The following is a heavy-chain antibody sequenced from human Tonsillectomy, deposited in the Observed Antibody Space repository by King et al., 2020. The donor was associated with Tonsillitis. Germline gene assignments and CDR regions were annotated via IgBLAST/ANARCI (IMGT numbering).Heavy chain of an antibody. CDR2: ISYDGSNK. CDR1: GFTFSSYG. Sequence: VQLVESGGGVVQPGRSLRLSCAASGFTFSSYGMYWVRQAPGKGLEWVAVISYDGSNKYYVDSVKGRFTISRENSKNTLYLQMNSLRAEDTAVYYCAKGLSPYYDFWSGLHYWGQGTLVTVSS. CDR3: AKGLSPYYDFWSGLHY. D-gene: IGHD3-3*01. V-gene: IGHV3-30*18. J-gene: IGHJ4*02.